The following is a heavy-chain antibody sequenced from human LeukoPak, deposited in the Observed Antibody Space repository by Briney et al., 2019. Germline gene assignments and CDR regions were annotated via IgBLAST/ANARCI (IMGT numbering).Heavy chain of an antibody. V-gene: IGHV3-21*01. CDR1: GFTFSNYA. CDR3: AREFGYQLPDFDF. D-gene: IGHD2-2*01. Sequence: GGSLRLSCVVSGFTFSNYALNWVRQAPGKGLEWVSSISSSSTSIYYADSVKGRFTISRDNAKNSLFLQMNSLRAEDTAMYYCAREFGYQLPDFDFWGQGTLVTVSS. J-gene: IGHJ4*02. CDR2: ISSSSTSI.